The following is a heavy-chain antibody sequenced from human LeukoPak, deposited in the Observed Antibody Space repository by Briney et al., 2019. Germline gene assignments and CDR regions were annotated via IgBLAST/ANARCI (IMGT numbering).Heavy chain of an antibody. CDR1: GFTVSGNY. CDR2: IYRGGSR. CDR3: ARGPNSAYAL. J-gene: IGHJ4*02. V-gene: IGHV3-53*01. D-gene: IGHD3-22*01. Sequence: GGSLRLSCAASGFTVSGNYMSWVRQAPGKGLEWVSVIYRGGSRYYVDSVKGRFTISRDNPKNTLYLQMNSLRAEDTAVYYCARGPNSAYALWGQGTLVTVSS.